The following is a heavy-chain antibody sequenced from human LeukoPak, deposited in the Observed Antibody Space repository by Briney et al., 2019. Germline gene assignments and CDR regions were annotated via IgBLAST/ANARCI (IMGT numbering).Heavy chain of an antibody. CDR1: GFTISTYG. V-gene: IGHV3-48*03. D-gene: IGHD3-10*01. CDR2: ISGSDSLK. Sequence: GGSLRLSCAASGFTISTYGMNWVRQAPGEGLEWVSHISGSDSLKYYADSVKGRFTISRDNAKNSLYLQMYTLRAEDTAVYYCAREEYYGSGSYMRYFYYYDMDVWGKGTTVTVSS. CDR3: AREEYYGSGSYMRYFYYYDMDV. J-gene: IGHJ6*04.